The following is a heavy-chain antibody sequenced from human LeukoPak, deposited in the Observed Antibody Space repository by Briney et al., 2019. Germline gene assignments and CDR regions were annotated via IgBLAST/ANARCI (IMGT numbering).Heavy chain of an antibody. V-gene: IGHV3-7*01. CDR2: IKPDGSEG. CDR3: ATDWGNVYHFDY. D-gene: IGHD3-16*01. Sequence: GGSLRLSCAASGLIFNTYWMSWVRQTPGKGLEWVANIKPDGSEGYYMDSVKGRFTISRDNAKKLLFLQMHSLGDEDTAVYYCATDWGNVYHFDYWGQGILVTVSS. CDR1: GLIFNTYW. J-gene: IGHJ4*02.